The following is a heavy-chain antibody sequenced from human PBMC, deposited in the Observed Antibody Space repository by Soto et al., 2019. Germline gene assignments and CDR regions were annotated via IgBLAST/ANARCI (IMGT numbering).Heavy chain of an antibody. Sequence: QVQLLESGGGVVQPGRSLRLSCAASGFMFSNYGMHWVRQAPGKGLEWVAVISYDGSKKYYADSVKGRFTISRDNSKNTLYLQINSLSTEDTAVYYCAKDHPFGELWEIIWYFDLWGRGTLVTVSS. J-gene: IGHJ2*01. V-gene: IGHV3-30*18. D-gene: IGHD3-10*01. CDR3: AKDHPFGELWEIIWYFDL. CDR2: ISYDGSKK. CDR1: GFMFSNYG.